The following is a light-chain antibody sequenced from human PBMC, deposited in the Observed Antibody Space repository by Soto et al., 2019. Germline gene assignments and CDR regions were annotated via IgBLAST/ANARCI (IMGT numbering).Light chain of an antibody. CDR3: QQYNNWPPEYT. J-gene: IGKJ2*01. Sequence: EIVMTQSPATLSVSPGERATLSCRASQSVSTNLAWYQHKNGQAPRLLIYHASTRATGIPARFTGSGSGTDFTLTISGLQSEDFAVYYCQQYNNWPPEYTFGQGTKLESK. V-gene: IGKV3-15*01. CDR2: HAS. CDR1: QSVSTN.